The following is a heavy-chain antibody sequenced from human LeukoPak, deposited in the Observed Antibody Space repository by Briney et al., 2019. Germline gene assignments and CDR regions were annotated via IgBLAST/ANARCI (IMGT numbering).Heavy chain of an antibody. D-gene: IGHD4-11*01. V-gene: IGHV3-74*01. CDR3: VRDPSNSGNWFDL. CDR2: LGTDGTYT. J-gene: IGHJ5*02. CDR1: GFNLRDYW. Sequence: GGSLRLSCAASGFNLRDYWMHWVRQAPGRGLVWVSRLGTDGTYTNYADSVTGRFTISRDNAKNTLYLQMDSLRAEDTSFYYCVRDPSNSGNWFDLWGQGTLVTVSS.